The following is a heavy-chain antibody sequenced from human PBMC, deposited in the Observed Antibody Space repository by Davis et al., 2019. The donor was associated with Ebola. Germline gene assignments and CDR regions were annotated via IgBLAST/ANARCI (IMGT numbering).Heavy chain of an antibody. CDR1: GYRFTSYY. V-gene: IGHV1-46*01. CDR2: INPITGGT. J-gene: IGHJ3*02. D-gene: IGHD3-22*01. Sequence: ASVKVSCKASGYRFTSYYMHWVRQAPGQGLEWMGIINPITGGTSYAQNFQVRVNMTRDTSTNTVYMELSSLRSEETAVYYCAREGGRYYDSSGYVFDIWGQGTMVKVSS. CDR3: AREGGRYYDSSGYVFDI.